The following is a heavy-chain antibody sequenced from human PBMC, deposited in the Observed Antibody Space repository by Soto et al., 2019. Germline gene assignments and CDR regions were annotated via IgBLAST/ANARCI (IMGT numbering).Heavy chain of an antibody. CDR3: ARSFSAAGTPYYFDY. D-gene: IGHD6-13*01. CDR1: GGSISSYY. Sequence: SETLSLTCTVSGGSISSYYWSWIRQPPGKGLEWIGYIYYSGSTNYNPSLKSRVTISVDTSKNQFSLKLSSVTAADTAVYYCARSFSAAGTPYYFDYWGQGTLVTVSS. V-gene: IGHV4-59*08. CDR2: IYYSGST. J-gene: IGHJ4*02.